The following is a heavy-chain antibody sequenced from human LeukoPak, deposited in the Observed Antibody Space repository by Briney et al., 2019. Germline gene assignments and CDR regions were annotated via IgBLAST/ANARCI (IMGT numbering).Heavy chain of an antibody. V-gene: IGHV3-7*01. CDR2: IRQDGGEK. CDR3: AQLRTFDY. D-gene: IGHD3-3*01. CDR1: GFAFSSYA. Sequence: GGSLRLSCAASGFAFSSYAMHWVRQAPGKGLEWVANIRQDGGEKYYVDSVKGRFTISRDNAKNSLYLQMNSLRAEDTAVYYCAQLRTFDYWGQGTLVTVSS. J-gene: IGHJ4*02.